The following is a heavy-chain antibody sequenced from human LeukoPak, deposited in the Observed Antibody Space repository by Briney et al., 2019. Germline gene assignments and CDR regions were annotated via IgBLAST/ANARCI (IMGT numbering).Heavy chain of an antibody. V-gene: IGHV4-4*07. J-gene: IGHJ4*02. Sequence: PSETLSLTCAVYGGSFSGYYWSWIRQPAGKGLEWIGRIYTSGSTNYNPSLKSRITMSVDTSKNQFSLKLSSVTAADTAVYYCARDPDRGDHFDYWGQGTLVTVSS. CDR3: ARDPDRGDHFDY. CDR2: IYTSGST. CDR1: GGSFSGYY. D-gene: IGHD2-21*02.